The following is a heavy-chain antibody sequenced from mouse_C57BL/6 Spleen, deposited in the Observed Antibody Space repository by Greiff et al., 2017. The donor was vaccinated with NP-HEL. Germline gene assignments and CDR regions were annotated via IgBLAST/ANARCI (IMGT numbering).Heavy chain of an antibody. V-gene: IGHV1-55*01. CDR3: AGDGSYYYAMDY. Sequence: VQLQQSGAELVKPGASVKMSCKASGYTFTSYWITWVKQRPGQGLEWIGDIYPGSGSTNYNEKFKSKATLTVDTSSSTAYMQLSSLTSEDSAVYYCAGDGSYYYAMDYWGQGTSVTVSS. J-gene: IGHJ4*01. CDR2: IYPGSGST. CDR1: GYTFTSYW.